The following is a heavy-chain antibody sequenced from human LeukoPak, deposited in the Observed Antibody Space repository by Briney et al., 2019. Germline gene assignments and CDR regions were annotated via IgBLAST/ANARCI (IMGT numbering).Heavy chain of an antibody. D-gene: IGHD3-22*01. CDR3: ARYYYDSSGYLYYFDY. V-gene: IGHV4-34*01. J-gene: IGHJ4*02. CDR1: GGSFSGYY. CDR2: INHSGST. Sequence: SETLSLTCAVYGGSFSGYYWSWIRQPPGKGLEWIGEINHSGSTNYNPSLKSRVTISVDTSKNQFSLKLSSVTAADTAVYYCARYYYDSSGYLYYFDYWGQGTLVTVSS.